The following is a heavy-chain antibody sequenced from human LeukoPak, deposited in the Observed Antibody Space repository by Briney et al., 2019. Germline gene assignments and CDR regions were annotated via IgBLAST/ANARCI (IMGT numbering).Heavy chain of an antibody. V-gene: IGHV4-59*08. CDR3: ARLHDYGDYYADY. CDR2: IYYSGST. J-gene: IGHJ4*02. Sequence: PSETLSLTCTVSGGSISSYYWSWIRQPPGKGLEWIGYIYYSGSTNYNPSPKSRVTISADTSKNQFSLKLSSVTAADTAVYYCARLHDYGDYYADYWGQGTLVTASS. D-gene: IGHD4-17*01. CDR1: GGSISSYY.